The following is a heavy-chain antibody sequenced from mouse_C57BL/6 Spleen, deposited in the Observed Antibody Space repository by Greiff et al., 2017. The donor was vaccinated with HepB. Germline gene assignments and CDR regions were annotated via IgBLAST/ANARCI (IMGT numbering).Heavy chain of an antibody. CDR1: GYAFSSSW. D-gene: IGHD1-1*01. Sequence: QVQLQQSGPELVKPGASVKISCKASGYAFSSSWMNWVKQRPGKGLEWIGRIYPGDGDTNYNGKFKGKATLTADKSSSTAYMQLSSLTSEDSAVYFCASNYGIGDYWGQGTSVTVSS. V-gene: IGHV1-82*01. J-gene: IGHJ4*01. CDR3: ASNYGIGDY. CDR2: IYPGDGDT.